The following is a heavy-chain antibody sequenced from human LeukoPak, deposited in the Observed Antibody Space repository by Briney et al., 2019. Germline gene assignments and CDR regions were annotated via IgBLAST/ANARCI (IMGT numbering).Heavy chain of an antibody. CDR3: ARVGDLYCSSTSCYGPRGAFDI. Sequence: PGRSLRLSCAASGFTFSSYVMHWVRQAPGKGLEWVAVISYDGSNKYYADSVKGRFTISRDNSKNTLYLQMNSLRAEDTAVYYCARVGDLYCSSTSCYGPRGAFDIWGQGTMVTVSS. CDR1: GFTFSSYV. J-gene: IGHJ3*02. CDR2: ISYDGSNK. D-gene: IGHD2-2*01. V-gene: IGHV3-30*04.